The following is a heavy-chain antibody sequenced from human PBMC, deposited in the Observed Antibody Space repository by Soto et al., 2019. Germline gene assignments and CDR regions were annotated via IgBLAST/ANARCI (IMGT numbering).Heavy chain of an antibody. CDR3: ARGATVTYSDAFDI. D-gene: IGHD4-17*01. V-gene: IGHV3-66*01. CDR1: GFTVNSND. CDR2: IYSGGST. J-gene: IGHJ3*02. Sequence: PGGSLRLSCAASGFTVNSNDMSWVRQTPGKGLEWVSVIYSGGSTYYADSVKGRFTISRDNSKNTLYLQMNSLRAEDTAVYYCARGATVTYSDAFDIWGQGTMVTVSS.